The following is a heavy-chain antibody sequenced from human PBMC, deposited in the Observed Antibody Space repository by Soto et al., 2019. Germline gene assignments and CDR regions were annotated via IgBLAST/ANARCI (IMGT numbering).Heavy chain of an antibody. Sequence: SETLSLTCTVSGGSISSYYWSWIRQPPGKGLEWIGYIYYSGSTNYNPSLKSRVTISVGTSKNQFSLKLSSVTAADTAVYYCARFWGWFDPWGQGTLVTVSS. CDR1: GGSISSYY. CDR3: ARFWGWFDP. J-gene: IGHJ5*02. CDR2: IYYSGST. V-gene: IGHV4-59*01. D-gene: IGHD7-27*01.